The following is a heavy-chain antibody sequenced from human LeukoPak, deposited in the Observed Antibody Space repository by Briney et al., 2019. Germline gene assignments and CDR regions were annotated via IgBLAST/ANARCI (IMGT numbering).Heavy chain of an antibody. D-gene: IGHD6-13*01. CDR1: GFIFSDYS. V-gene: IGHV3-21*01. J-gene: IGHJ4*02. Sequence: GGSLRLSCAASGFIFSDYSMSWVRQAPGQGPEWVSSISTSGSDIYYGDSVKGRFTISRDNAKNSLYLQMNSLRAEDTAVYFCARDMGRAWYGPPDYWGQGTLVTVSS. CDR2: ISTSGSDI. CDR3: ARDMGRAWYGPPDY.